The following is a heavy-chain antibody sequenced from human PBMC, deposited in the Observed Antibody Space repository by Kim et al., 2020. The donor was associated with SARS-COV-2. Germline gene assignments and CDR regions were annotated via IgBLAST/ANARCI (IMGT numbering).Heavy chain of an antibody. CDR3: ARDTPLGELVDY. CDR2: ISYDGSNK. D-gene: IGHD1-26*01. V-gene: IGHV3-30-3*01. CDR1: GFTFSSYA. Sequence: GGSLRLSCAASGFTFSSYAMHWVRQAPGKGLEWVAFISYDGSNKYYADSVKGRFTISRDNSKNTLYLQMNSLRAEDTAVYYCARDTPLGELVDYWGQGTLVTVSS. J-gene: IGHJ4*02.